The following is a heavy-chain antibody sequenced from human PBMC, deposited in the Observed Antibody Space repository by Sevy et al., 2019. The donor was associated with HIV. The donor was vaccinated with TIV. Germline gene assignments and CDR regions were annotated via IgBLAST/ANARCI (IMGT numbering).Heavy chain of an antibody. CDR2: ISYDGSNK. Sequence: GGSLRLSCAASGFTFSSYAMHWVRQAPGKGLEWVAVISYDGSNKYYADSVKGRFTISRDNSKNTLYLQMNSLRAADTAVYYCARDKSSVAGMHYYGMDVWGQGTTVTVSS. CDR1: GFTFSSYA. J-gene: IGHJ6*02. V-gene: IGHV3-30-3*01. CDR3: ARDKSSVAGMHYYGMDV. D-gene: IGHD6-19*01.